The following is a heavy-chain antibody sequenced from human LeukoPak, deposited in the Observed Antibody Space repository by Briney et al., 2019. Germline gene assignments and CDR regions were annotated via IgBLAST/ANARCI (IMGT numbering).Heavy chain of an antibody. CDR1: GFTFRSYA. J-gene: IGHJ4*02. V-gene: IGHV3-23*01. Sequence: GGSLRLSCAASGFTFRSYAMSWVRQATGKGLEWVSTISGSGGGTYYADSVKGRFTISRDNSKNTLYFQMNSLRAEDTAVYYCAKSPGYTVVVHFDYWGRGTLVTVSS. CDR2: ISGSGGGT. D-gene: IGHD3-22*01. CDR3: AKSPGYTVVVHFDY.